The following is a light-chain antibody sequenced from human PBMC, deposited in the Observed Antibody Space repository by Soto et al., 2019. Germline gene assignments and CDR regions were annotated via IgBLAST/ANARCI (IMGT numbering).Light chain of an antibody. CDR3: QPRSNWPPVIT. Sequence: EIVLTQSPATLSLSPGERATLSCRASQTFSSHLAWYQQKPGQAPRLLIYDASKRATGIPARFSGRGSGTDFTPTISSLEPEDFAVYYCQPRSNWPPVITFGQGTQLEIK. CDR2: DAS. CDR1: QTFSSH. J-gene: IGKJ5*01. V-gene: IGKV3-11*01.